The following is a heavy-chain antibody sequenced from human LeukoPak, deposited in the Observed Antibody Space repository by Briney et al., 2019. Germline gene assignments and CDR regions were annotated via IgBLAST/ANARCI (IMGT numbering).Heavy chain of an antibody. J-gene: IGHJ4*02. D-gene: IGHD3-22*01. CDR1: GFTFSSYG. CDR2: IWYDGSNK. CDR3: ARDGDSSGYLDY. V-gene: IGHV3-33*08. Sequence: GGSLRLSCAASGFTFSSYGMHWVRQAPGKGLEWVAVIWYDGSNKYYADSVKGRFTISRDNSKNTLYLQMNSLRAEDTAVYYCARDGDSSGYLDYWGPGTLVTVSS.